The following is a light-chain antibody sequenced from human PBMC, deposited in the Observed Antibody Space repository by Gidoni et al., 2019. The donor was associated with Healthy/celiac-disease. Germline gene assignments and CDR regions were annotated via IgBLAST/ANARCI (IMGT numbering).Light chain of an antibody. CDR3: QQYNSFPT. V-gene: IGKV1-5*03. CDR2: KAS. J-gene: IGKJ5*01. Sequence: DIQMTQAPSTLSASVGDRVTITCRASQSISSWLAWYQQKPGKAPKLLIYKASSLESGVPSRSSGSGSWTEFTLTISSLQPDDFATYYCQQYNSFPTFGQGTRLEIK. CDR1: QSISSW.